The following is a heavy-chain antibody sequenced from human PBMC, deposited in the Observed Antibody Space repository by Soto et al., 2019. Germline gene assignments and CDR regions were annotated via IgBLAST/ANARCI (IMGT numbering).Heavy chain of an antibody. V-gene: IGHV3-30*18. CDR2: MSYDGSRE. CDR1: GFTFNTYV. D-gene: IGHD6-19*01. CDR3: AKVHSTGWDYFDS. J-gene: IGHJ4*02. Sequence: QVQLVESGGGVVQPGRSLRLCCAASGFTFNTYVMHWVRQAPGQGLEWVALMSYDGSREDYGGSVKGRFTISRDNSKNTLYLQMDSLIREDTAVYYCAKVHSTGWDYFDSWGQGTLVTVSS.